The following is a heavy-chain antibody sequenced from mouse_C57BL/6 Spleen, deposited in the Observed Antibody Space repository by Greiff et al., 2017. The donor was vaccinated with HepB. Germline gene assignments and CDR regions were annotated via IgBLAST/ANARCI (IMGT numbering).Heavy chain of an antibody. CDR1: GYSFTGYY. J-gene: IGHJ3*01. V-gene: IGHV1-42*01. CDR3: ARGASSGFAY. CDR2: INPSTGGT. Sequence: VQLQQSGPELVKPGASVKISCKASGYSFTGYYMNWVKQSPEKSLEWIGEINPSTGGTTYNQKFKAKATLTVDKSSSTAYMQLKSLTSEDSAVYYCARGASSGFAYWGQGTLVTVSA. D-gene: IGHD3-2*02.